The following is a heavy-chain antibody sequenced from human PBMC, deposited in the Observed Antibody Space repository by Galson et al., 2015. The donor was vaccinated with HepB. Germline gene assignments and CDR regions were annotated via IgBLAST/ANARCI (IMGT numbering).Heavy chain of an antibody. Sequence: SVKVSCKASGYDFNKYGLSWVRQAPGQGLEWMGWVSGYDGSANYAPKFKSRVTMTTEASTGKAFMEMRSLRSDDTAVYYCARDSRLELQLNNYYSYGMDVWGQGTAVVVS. CDR2: VSGYDGSA. D-gene: IGHD1-7*01. CDR3: ARDSRLELQLNNYYSYGMDV. J-gene: IGHJ6*02. V-gene: IGHV1-18*01. CDR1: GYDFNKYG.